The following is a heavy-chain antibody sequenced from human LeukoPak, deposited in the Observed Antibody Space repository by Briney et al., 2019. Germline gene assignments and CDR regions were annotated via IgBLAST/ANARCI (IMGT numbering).Heavy chain of an antibody. CDR2: ISYDGSNK. J-gene: IGHJ4*02. V-gene: IGHV3-30*04. CDR3: ARAMIVVVTPFDY. CDR1: GYTFTSYA. Sequence: SCKASGYTFTSYAMHWVRQAPGKGLEWVAVISYDGSNKYYADSVKGRFTISRDNSKNTLYLQMNSLRAEDTAVYYCARAMIVVVTPFDYWGQGTLVTVSS. D-gene: IGHD3-22*01.